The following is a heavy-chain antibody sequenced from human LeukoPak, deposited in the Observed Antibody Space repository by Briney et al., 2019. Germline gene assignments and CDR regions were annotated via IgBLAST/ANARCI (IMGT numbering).Heavy chain of an antibody. D-gene: IGHD3-22*01. V-gene: IGHV4-59*08. Sequence: SETLSLTCTVSGGSISSYYWSWVRQPPGKGLEWIGYIYYTGTTNYNPSLKSRVTISLDTSNNRFSLKLSSVTAADTAMYYCARHHYYDGSGYTEDAFDIWGQGTMVTVSS. J-gene: IGHJ3*02. CDR1: GGSISSYY. CDR3: ARHHYYDGSGYTEDAFDI. CDR2: IYYTGTT.